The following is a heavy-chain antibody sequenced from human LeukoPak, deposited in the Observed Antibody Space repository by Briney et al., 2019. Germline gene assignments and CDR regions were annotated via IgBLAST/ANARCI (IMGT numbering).Heavy chain of an antibody. CDR2: INPSGGST. CDR3: ARDSRGSGSYPN. D-gene: IGHD3-10*01. J-gene: IGHJ4*02. Sequence: ASVKVSCKASGYTFTSYYMHWVRQAPGQGLEWMGIINPSGGSTSYTQKFQGRVTMTRDTSTSTVYMELSSLRSEDTAVYCCARDSRGSGSYPNWGQGILVTVSS. CDR1: GYTFTSYY. V-gene: IGHV1-46*01.